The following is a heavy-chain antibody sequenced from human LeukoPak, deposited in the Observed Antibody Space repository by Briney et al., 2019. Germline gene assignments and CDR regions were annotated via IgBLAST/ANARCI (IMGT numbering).Heavy chain of an antibody. D-gene: IGHD2-2*01. CDR2: IHYSGST. CDR1: GGSISSYY. Sequence: SETLSLTCTVSGGSISSYYWSWIRQPPGKGLEWIGYIHYSGSTNYNPSLKSRVTISVDTSKNQFSLKLSSVTAADTAVYYGAREALVVPAASGRYYYYGMDVWGQGTTVTVSS. V-gene: IGHV4-59*01. CDR3: AREALVVPAASGRYYYYGMDV. J-gene: IGHJ6*02.